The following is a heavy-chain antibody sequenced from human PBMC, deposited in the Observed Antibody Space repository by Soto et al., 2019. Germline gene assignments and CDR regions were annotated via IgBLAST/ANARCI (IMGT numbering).Heavy chain of an antibody. CDR1: GYTFTGYY. J-gene: IGHJ4*02. V-gene: IGHV1-2*04. Sequence: ASVKVSCKASGYTFTGYYMHWVRQAPGQGLEWMGWINPNSGGTNYAQKFQGWVTMTRDTSISTAYMELSRLRSDDTAVYYCARDRDMDRVAVAGTWGNYFDYWGQGTLVTVSS. CDR2: INPNSGGT. D-gene: IGHD6-19*01. CDR3: ARDRDMDRVAVAGTWGNYFDY.